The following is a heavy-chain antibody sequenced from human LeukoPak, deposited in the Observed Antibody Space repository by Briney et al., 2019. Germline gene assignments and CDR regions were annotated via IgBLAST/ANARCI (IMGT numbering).Heavy chain of an antibody. J-gene: IGHJ6*02. CDR1: GGTFSSYA. V-gene: IGHV1-69*01. CDR3: ARSMTTVVTQYYYYYGMDV. D-gene: IGHD4-23*01. CDR2: IIPIFGTA. Sequence: SVKVSCKASGGTFSSYATSWARQAPGQELEWMGGIIPIFGTANYAQKFQGRVTITADESTSTAYMELSSLRSEDTAVYYCARSMTTVVTQYYYYYGMDVWGQGTTVTVSS.